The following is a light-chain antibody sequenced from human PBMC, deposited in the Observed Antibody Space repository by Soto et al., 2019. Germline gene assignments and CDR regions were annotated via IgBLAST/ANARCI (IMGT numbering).Light chain of an antibody. V-gene: IGKV3-20*01. CDR1: QSMNNNY. J-gene: IGKJ1*01. Sequence: EIVLTQSPGTLSLSAGERATLSCRASQSMNNNYLAWYQQKPGQAPTVLIYCVSSRAPGIPERFKGSGSGTYFTLTSSRRATEEFEVHYCEPYDAPTTLGHGTKV. CDR3: EPYDAPTT. CDR2: CVS.